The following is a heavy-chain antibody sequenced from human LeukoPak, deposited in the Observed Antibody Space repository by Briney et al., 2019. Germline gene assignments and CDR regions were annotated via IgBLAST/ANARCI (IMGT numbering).Heavy chain of an antibody. D-gene: IGHD1-14*01. Sequence: SETLSLTSAVYGGSFSGYYWSWIRQPPGKGLEWIGEINHSGSTNYNPSLKSRVTISVDTSKNQFSLKLSSVTAADTAVYYCASRTTHWFDPWGQGTLVTVSS. CDR1: GGSFSGYY. J-gene: IGHJ5*02. V-gene: IGHV4-34*01. CDR2: INHSGST. CDR3: ASRTTHWFDP.